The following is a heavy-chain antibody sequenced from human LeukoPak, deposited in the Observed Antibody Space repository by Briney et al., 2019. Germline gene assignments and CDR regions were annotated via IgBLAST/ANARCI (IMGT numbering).Heavy chain of an antibody. D-gene: IGHD6-19*01. CDR1: GYTLTELS. CDR3: ARGHRAGIAVAGTHFDY. CDR2: FDPEDGET. V-gene: IGHV1-24*01. J-gene: IGHJ4*02. Sequence: ASVKVSCKVSGYTLTELSMHWVRQAPGKGLEWMGGFDPEDGETIYAQKFQGRVTITADESTSTAYMELSSLRSEDTAVYYCARGHRAGIAVAGTHFDYWGQGTLVTVSS.